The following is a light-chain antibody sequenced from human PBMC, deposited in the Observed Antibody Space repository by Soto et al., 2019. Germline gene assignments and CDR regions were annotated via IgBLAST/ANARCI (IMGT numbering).Light chain of an antibody. CDR2: GAS. V-gene: IGKV3-15*01. CDR3: KQYYNWHRN. CDR1: QSVSSN. Sequence: EIVMTQSPGTLSLSPGERATLSCRASQSVSSNLAWYHEKPGQAPRLLIYGASTRATGIPARFSGSGSGKEFNIKISSMQYEDFEVYYCKQYYNWHRNFGQGTRLEIK. J-gene: IGKJ5*01.